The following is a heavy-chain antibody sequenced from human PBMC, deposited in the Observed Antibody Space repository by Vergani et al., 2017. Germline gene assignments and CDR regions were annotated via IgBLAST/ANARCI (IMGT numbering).Heavy chain of an antibody. CDR3: AREVVVVPAAIHYYYYCMDV. V-gene: IGHV1-69*01. J-gene: IGHJ6*03. CDR2: IIPIFGTA. Sequence: QVQLVQSGAEVKKPGSSVKVSCKASGGTFSSYAISWVRQAPGQGLEWMGGIIPIFGTANYAQKFQGRVTITADESTSTAYMELSSLRSEDTAVYYCAREVVVVPAAIHYYYYCMDVWGKGTTVTVSS. CDR1: GGTFSSYA. D-gene: IGHD2-2*01.